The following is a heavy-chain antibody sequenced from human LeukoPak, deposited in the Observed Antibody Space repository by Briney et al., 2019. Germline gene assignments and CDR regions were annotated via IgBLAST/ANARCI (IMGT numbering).Heavy chain of an antibody. Sequence: GGSLRLSCAASGFTFSSYAMSWVRQAPGKGLEWVSAISGSGGSTYYADSVKGRFTISRDNSRNTVSLEMNSLRPEDTAIYYCARDHGCSGGACYFFDYWGQGALVTVSS. J-gene: IGHJ4*02. D-gene: IGHD2-15*01. CDR1: GFTFSSYA. V-gene: IGHV3-23*01. CDR2: ISGSGGST. CDR3: ARDHGCSGGACYFFDY.